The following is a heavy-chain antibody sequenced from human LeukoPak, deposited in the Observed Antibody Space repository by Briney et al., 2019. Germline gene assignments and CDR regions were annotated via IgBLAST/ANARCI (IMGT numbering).Heavy chain of an antibody. CDR2: ISVSGHTT. Sequence: GGSLRLSCAASGFSFSNYGMSWVRQAPGQGLEWVSVISVSGHTTNYADSVRGRFTISRDDSKSTLYLQMNSLRAEDTAAYYCVKGGGHKIPFDYWGQGTLVTVSS. CDR1: GFSFSNYG. J-gene: IGHJ4*02. CDR3: VKGGGHKIPFDY. D-gene: IGHD3-10*01. V-gene: IGHV3-23*01.